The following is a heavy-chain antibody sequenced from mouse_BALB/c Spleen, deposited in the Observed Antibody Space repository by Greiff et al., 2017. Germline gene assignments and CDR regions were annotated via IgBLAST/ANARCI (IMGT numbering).Heavy chain of an antibody. V-gene: IGHV1-37*01. Sequence: VQLQQSGAELVRPGTSVKISCKASGYSFTGYFMNWVKQSHGKSLEWIGRINPYNGDTFYNQKFKGKATLTVDKSSSTAHMELLSLTSEDSAVYYCGRSRYDGYYGFAYWGQGTLVTVSA. D-gene: IGHD2-3*01. CDR2: INPYNGDT. J-gene: IGHJ3*01. CDR1: GYSFTGYF. CDR3: GRSRYDGYYGFAY.